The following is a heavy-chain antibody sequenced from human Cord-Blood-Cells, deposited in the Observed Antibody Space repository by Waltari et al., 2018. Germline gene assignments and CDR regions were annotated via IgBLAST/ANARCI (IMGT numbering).Heavy chain of an antibody. CDR2: INPSGGST. V-gene: IGHV1-46*01. CDR3: ARDSSSWYGGGAFDI. J-gene: IGHJ3*02. D-gene: IGHD6-13*01. CDR1: GYTFTSYY. Sequence: QVQLVQSGAEVKKPGASVKVSCKASGYTFTSYYMHWVRQAPGQGLEWMGIINPSGGSTSYAQKFQGRVTMTSDTSTSTVYMELSSRRSEDTAVYYCARDSSSWYGGGAFDIWGQGTMVTVSS.